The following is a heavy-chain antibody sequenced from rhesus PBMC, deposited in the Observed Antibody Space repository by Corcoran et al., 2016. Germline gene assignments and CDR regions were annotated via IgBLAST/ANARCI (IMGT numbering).Heavy chain of an antibody. CDR3: ARMIFYGWYCFDF. J-gene: IGHJ4*01. D-gene: IGHD6-37*01. Sequence: QVTLKESGPAFVKPTQTLTLTCTCSGLSTSTSGTGVGWIRQLPGKAREWLTSMYWNVSRYYRTALRTRLPISKNTSKTQVVLTMTNMDPVDTATCYCARMIFYGWYCFDFWGQGVLVAVSS. CDR1: GLSTSTSGTG. CDR2: MYWNVSR. V-gene: IGHV2-95*01.